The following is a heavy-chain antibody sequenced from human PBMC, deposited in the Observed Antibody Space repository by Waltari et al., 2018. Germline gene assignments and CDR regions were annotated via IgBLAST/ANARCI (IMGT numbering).Heavy chain of an antibody. D-gene: IGHD1-1*01. CDR3: AKRIAGGPFDV. CDR1: GGTFGTYA. Sequence: QVHLVQSGAEVRKPGSSVKVSCEASGGTFGTYAISWVRQAPGQGLEWMGGIIPIYGTPNYAQKFQGRVNVAADELTTTAYMELSSLRSDDTAVYYCAKRIAGGPFDVWGQGTMVTVSS. J-gene: IGHJ3*01. V-gene: IGHV1-69*12. CDR2: IIPIYGTP.